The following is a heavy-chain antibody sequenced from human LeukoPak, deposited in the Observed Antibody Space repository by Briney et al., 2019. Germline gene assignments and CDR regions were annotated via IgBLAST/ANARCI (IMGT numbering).Heavy chain of an antibody. CDR2: IYYSGST. Sequence: SETLSLPCTVSGGSISSYYWSWIRQPPGKGLEWIGYIYYSGSTNYNPSLKSRVTISVDTSKNQFSLKLSSVTAADTAVYYCARSPGIAVSQFDYWGQGTLVTVSS. D-gene: IGHD6-19*01. V-gene: IGHV4-59*01. CDR1: GGSISSYY. J-gene: IGHJ4*02. CDR3: ARSPGIAVSQFDY.